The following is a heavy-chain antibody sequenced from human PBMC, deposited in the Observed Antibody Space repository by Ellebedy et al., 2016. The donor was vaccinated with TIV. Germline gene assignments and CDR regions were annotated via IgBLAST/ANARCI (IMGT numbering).Heavy chain of an antibody. CDR1: GFTFSSYG. CDR2: IWYDGSDQ. J-gene: IGHJ3*02. D-gene: IGHD3-10*01. Sequence: GGSLRLSCAASGFTFSSYGMHWVRQAPGKGLEWVAVIWYDGSDQYYADSVKGRFTISRDNSKNTLYLQMNSLRAEDTAVYYCARMGVRGVIITHAFDIWGQGTMVTVSS. V-gene: IGHV3-33*01. CDR3: ARMGVRGVIITHAFDI.